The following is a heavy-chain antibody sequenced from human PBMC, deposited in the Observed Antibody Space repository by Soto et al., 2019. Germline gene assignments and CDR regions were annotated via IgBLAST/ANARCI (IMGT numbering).Heavy chain of an antibody. V-gene: IGHV4-31*03. CDR1: RKSISSGGYY. J-gene: IGHJ4*02. CDR3: ARASSSSSAADY. CDR2: IYASESA. Sequence: QVQLQESGPGLVKASQTLSLICSVSRKSISSGGYYWSWIRHHPGKGLAWIGYIYASESAYYNPSLKSRVTISMDTSKNHFAMNLSSVTAADTAVYYCARASSSSSAADYWGQGTLITVSS. D-gene: IGHD6-6*01.